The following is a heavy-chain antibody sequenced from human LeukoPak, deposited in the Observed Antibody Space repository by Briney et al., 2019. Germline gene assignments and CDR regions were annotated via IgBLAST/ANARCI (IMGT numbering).Heavy chain of an antibody. J-gene: IGHJ4*02. V-gene: IGHV4-30-2*01. Sequence: TSETLSLTCTVSGGSISSGGYYWSWIRQPPGKGLEWIGYIYHSGSTYYNPSLKSRVTISVDRSKNQFSLKLSSVTAADTAVYYCARDFEDGYSSSWYYFDYWGQGTLVTVSS. CDR1: GGSISSGGYY. D-gene: IGHD6-13*01. CDR3: ARDFEDGYSSSWYYFDY. CDR2: IYHSGST.